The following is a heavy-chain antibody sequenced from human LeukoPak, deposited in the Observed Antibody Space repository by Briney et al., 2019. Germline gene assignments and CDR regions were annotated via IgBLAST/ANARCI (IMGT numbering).Heavy chain of an antibody. CDR1: GYTFTSYY. V-gene: IGHV1-2*02. J-gene: IGHJ4*02. CDR2: INPNSGGT. Sequence: ASVKLSCKASGYTFTSYYMHWVRQAPGQGLEWIGSINPNSGGTNYAQKFQGRVTMTRDTSIHTAYMELSRLRSDDTAVYYCARGVSIAGLGYWGQGTLVTVSS. D-gene: IGHD6-6*01. CDR3: ARGVSIAGLGY.